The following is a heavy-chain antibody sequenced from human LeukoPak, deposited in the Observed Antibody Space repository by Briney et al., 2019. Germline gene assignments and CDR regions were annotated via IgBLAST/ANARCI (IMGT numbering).Heavy chain of an antibody. CDR1: GYTFTSYA. CDR3: AREKYYYDSSGYSAGAFDI. J-gene: IGHJ3*02. CDR2: INAGNGNT. V-gene: IGHV1-3*03. Sequence: ASVTVSCKASGYTFTSYAMHWVRQAPGQRLEWMGWINAGNGNTKYSQEFQGRVTITRDTSASTAYMELSSLRSEDMAVYYCAREKYYYDSSGYSAGAFDIWGQGTMVTVSS. D-gene: IGHD3-22*01.